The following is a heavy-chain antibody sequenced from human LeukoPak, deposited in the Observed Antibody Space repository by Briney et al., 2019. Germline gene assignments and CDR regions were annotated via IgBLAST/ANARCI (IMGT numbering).Heavy chain of an antibody. D-gene: IGHD3-22*01. CDR1: GGSFSSTTYY. CDR2: VYYSGST. CDR3: ARQYYDSSGYYPWYFDY. J-gene: IGHJ4*02. V-gene: IGHV4-39*01. Sequence: PSETLSLTCTVSGGSFSSTTYYWGWIRQPPGKGLEWIGSVYYSGSTYYNQSLKSRVTISVDTSKNQFSLKLISVTAADTAVYYCARQYYDSSGYYPWYFDYWGQGTLVTVSS.